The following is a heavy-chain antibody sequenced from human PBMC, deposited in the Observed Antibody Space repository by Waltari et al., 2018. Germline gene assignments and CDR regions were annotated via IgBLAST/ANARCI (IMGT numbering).Heavy chain of an antibody. CDR1: GASFSGYY. D-gene: IGHD3-22*01. J-gene: IGHJ6*03. V-gene: IGHV4-34*02. CDR3: ARGLDNFYDKSRYMDV. CDR2: IIHSGST. Sequence: QVQLQQWGAGLLKPSETLSLTCAVYGASFSGYYWTWIRQSPGKGREWIGEIIHSGSTNYNPSLKIRVTSSVDTSKNQLSLNLSSVTAADTAVYYCARGLDNFYDKSRYMDVWGKGTTVTVSS.